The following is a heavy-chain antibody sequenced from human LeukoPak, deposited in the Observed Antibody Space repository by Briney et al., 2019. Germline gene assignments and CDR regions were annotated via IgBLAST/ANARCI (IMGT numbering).Heavy chain of an antibody. CDR2: ISAYNGNT. Sequence: ASVKVSCKVSGYTLTELSMHWVRQAPGQGLEWMGWISAYNGNTNYAQKLQGRVTMTTDTSTSTAYMELRSLRSDDTAVYYCARGARAVAGLFDYWGQGTLVTVSS. CDR1: GYTLTELS. CDR3: ARGARAVAGLFDY. J-gene: IGHJ4*02. D-gene: IGHD6-19*01. V-gene: IGHV1-18*01.